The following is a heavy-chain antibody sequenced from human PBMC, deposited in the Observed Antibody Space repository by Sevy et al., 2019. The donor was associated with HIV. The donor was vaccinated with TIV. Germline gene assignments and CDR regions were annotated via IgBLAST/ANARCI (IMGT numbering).Heavy chain of an antibody. CDR1: GFIFGDYT. CDR2: IRGKRNGEKK. CDR3: TRVEGAADWGMDV. J-gene: IGHJ6*02. D-gene: IGHD1-26*01. Sequence: GGSLRLSCSPSGFIFGDYTVSWVRQAPGKGLEWIAFIRGKRNGEKKEYAASVRGRFTISSDDSKSIAYLQINSLKTEDTAVYYCTRVEGAADWGMDVWGQGTTVTVSS. V-gene: IGHV3-49*04.